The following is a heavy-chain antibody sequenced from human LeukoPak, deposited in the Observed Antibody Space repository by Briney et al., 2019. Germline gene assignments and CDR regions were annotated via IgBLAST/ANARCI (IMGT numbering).Heavy chain of an antibody. D-gene: IGHD3-10*01. J-gene: IGHJ5*02. V-gene: IGHV3-30-3*01. CDR3: ARGTVLPDRP. CDR2: ISYDGSNK. CDR1: GFTFSSYA. Sequence: LSGGSLRLSCAASGFTFSSYAMHWVRQAPGKGLEWVAVISYDGSNKYYADSVKGRFTISRDNSKNTLYLQMNSLRAEDTAVYYCARGTVLPDRPWGQGTLVTVAS.